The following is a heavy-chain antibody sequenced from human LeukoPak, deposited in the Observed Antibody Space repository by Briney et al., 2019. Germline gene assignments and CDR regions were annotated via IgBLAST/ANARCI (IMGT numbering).Heavy chain of an antibody. J-gene: IGHJ6*02. CDR2: IYYSGST. CDR1: GGSISSGGYY. Sequence: SQTLSLTCTVSGGSISSGGYYWSWIRQHPGKGLEWIGYIYYSGSTNYNPSLKSRVTISVDTSKNQFSLKLSSVTAADTAVYYCARGSSGWYYYYYGMDVWGQGTTVTVSS. D-gene: IGHD6-19*01. V-gene: IGHV4-31*03. CDR3: ARGSSGWYYYYYGMDV.